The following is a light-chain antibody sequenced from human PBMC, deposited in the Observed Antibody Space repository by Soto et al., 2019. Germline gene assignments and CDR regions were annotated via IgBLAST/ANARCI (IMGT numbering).Light chain of an antibody. CDR2: AAS. CDR1: QGLSSY. V-gene: IGKV1-9*01. Sequence: IQLTQSPSSLSASVCDGVVMTCRASQGLSSYLGWYQQKPGKAPKLLIYAASSLQSGVPSRFSGSGSGTEFTLTIGSLQPDDFATYYCQQVNNYSRTFGRGTKVDIK. J-gene: IGKJ4*01. CDR3: QQVNNYSRT.